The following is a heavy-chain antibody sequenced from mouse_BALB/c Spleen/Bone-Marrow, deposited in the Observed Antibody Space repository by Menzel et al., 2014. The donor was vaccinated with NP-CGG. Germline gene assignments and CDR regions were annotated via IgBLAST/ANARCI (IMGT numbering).Heavy chain of an antibody. Sequence: VQLKESGAELVKPGASVKLSCTASGFNIKDTYMHWVKQRPEQGLEWIGRIDPANGNTKYDPKFQGKATVTADTSPSTACLQLSSLTSEDTAVYYCARWEYYAMDYWGQGTSVTVSS. CDR3: ARWEYYAMDY. J-gene: IGHJ4*01. CDR2: IDPANGNT. V-gene: IGHV14-3*02. CDR1: GFNIKDTY. D-gene: IGHD4-1*01.